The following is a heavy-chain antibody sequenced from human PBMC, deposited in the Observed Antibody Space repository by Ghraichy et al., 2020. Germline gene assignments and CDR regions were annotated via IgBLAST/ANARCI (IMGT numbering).Heavy chain of an antibody. CDR3: ARAGGSGWGNWFDP. V-gene: IGHV3-21*01. D-gene: IGHD6-19*01. CDR1: GFTFSSYS. Sequence: GGSLRLSCAASGFTFSSYSMNWVRQAPGKGLEWVSSISSSSSYIYYADSVKGRFTISRDNAKNSLYLQMNSLRAEDTAVYYCARAGGSGWGNWFDPWGQGTLVTVSS. J-gene: IGHJ5*02. CDR2: ISSSSSYI.